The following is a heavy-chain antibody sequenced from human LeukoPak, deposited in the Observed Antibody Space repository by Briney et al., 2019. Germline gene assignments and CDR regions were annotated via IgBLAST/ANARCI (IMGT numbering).Heavy chain of an antibody. J-gene: IGHJ3*02. CDR1: GGSISSYY. CDR2: VYTSGST. CDR3: ARDVYYYGSGTLFGDI. D-gene: IGHD3-10*01. V-gene: IGHV4-4*07. Sequence: SETLSLTCTVSGGSISSYYWRWIRQPAGKGLEWIGRVYTSGSTNYNTSLKSRVTMSVDTSKNQFSLKLSSVTAADTAVYYCARDVYYYGSGTLFGDIWGQGTMVTVSS.